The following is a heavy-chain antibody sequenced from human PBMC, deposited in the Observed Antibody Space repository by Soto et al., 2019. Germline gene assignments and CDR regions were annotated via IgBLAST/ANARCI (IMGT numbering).Heavy chain of an antibody. CDR3: AREHYDFWSGWVDY. Sequence: QVQLVESGGGVVQPGRSLRLSCAASGFTFSSYAMHWVRQAPGKGLEWVAVISYDGSNKYYADSVKGRFTISRDNSKNTRYLQMNSLRAEDTAVYYCAREHYDFWSGWVDYWGQGTLVTVSS. V-gene: IGHV3-30-3*01. J-gene: IGHJ4*02. CDR2: ISYDGSNK. CDR1: GFTFSSYA. D-gene: IGHD3-3*01.